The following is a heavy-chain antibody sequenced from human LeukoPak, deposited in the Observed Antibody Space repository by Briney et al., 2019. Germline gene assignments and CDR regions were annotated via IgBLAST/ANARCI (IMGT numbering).Heavy chain of an antibody. CDR1: GYTFTSYD. J-gene: IGHJ5*02. D-gene: IGHD3-10*01. CDR2: MNPNSGNT. Sequence: ASVKVSCKASGYTFTSYDINWVRQATGQGGEWMGWMNPNSGNTGYAQKFQGRVTITRNTSISTAYMELSSLRSEATAVYYCARGPLRGVRQKNWFDPWGQGTLVTVSS. CDR3: ARGPLRGVRQKNWFDP. V-gene: IGHV1-8*03.